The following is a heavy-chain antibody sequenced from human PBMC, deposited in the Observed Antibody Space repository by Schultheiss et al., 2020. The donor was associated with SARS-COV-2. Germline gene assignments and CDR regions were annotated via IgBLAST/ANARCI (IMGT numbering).Heavy chain of an antibody. CDR1: GGSISSSNW. J-gene: IGHJ6*02. Sequence: SETLSLTCAVSGGSISSSNWWSWVRQPPGKGLEWIGSINYSGATSYNPSLKSRVTISVDTSKNQFSLQLNSVTPEDTAVYYCARYTSMVAGTLYYYYGMDVWGQGTTVTVS. D-gene: IGHD6-19*01. CDR3: ARYTSMVAGTLYYYYGMDV. V-gene: IGHV4-4*02. CDR2: INYSGAT.